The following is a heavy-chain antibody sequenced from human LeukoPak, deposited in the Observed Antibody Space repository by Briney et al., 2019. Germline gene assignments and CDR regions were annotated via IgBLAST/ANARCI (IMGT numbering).Heavy chain of an antibody. J-gene: IGHJ4*02. D-gene: IGHD3-10*01. V-gene: IGHV7-4-1*02. CDR1: GYTFTSYA. CDR3: ARLLYYYGSGSYDHFDY. Sequence: ASVKVSCKASGYTFTSYAMNWVRQAPGQGLEWMGWINTNTGNPTYAQGFTGRFVFSLDTSVSTAYLQISSLKAEDTAVYYCARLLYYYGSGSYDHFDYWGQGTLVTVSS. CDR2: INTNTGNP.